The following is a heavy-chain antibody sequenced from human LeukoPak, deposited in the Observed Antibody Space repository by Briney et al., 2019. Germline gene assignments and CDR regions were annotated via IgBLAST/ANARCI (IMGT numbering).Heavy chain of an antibody. J-gene: IGHJ1*01. D-gene: IGHD2-15*01. CDR3: ARFDTSGEHFQH. V-gene: IGHV1-2*02. CDR1: GYTFTGYY. CDR2: INPDSGGT. Sequence: ASVKVSCKASGYTFTGYYIHWVRQAPGQGLEWMGWINPDSGGTNYAQKFQGRVTVTRDTSIGTAYLDVSSLRSDDTAVYYCARFDTSGEHFQHWGQGTLVTVSS.